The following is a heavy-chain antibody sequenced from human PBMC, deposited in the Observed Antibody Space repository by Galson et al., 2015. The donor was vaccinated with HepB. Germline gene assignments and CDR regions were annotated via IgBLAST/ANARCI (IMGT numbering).Heavy chain of an antibody. J-gene: IGHJ6*02. D-gene: IGHD6-13*01. CDR1: GGSFSGSY. CDR3: ASLLYSSSWYNYYYGMDV. CDR2: INHSGST. Sequence: LSLTCAVYGGSFSGSYWSWIRQPPGKGLEWIGEINHSGSTNYNPSLKSRVTISVDTSKNQFSLKLSSVTAADTAVYYCASLLYSSSWYNYYYGMDVWGQGTTVTVSS. V-gene: IGHV4-34*01.